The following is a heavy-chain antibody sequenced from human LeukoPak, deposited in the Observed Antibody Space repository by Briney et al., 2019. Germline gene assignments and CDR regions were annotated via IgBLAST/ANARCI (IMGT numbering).Heavy chain of an antibody. CDR2: IYTSGST. CDR1: GGSISGYY. Sequence: SETLSLTCTVSGGSISGYYWSWIRQPAGKGLEWLGRIYTSGSTNYHPALKSRVTMSVDTSKNQFSLKLSSVTAADTAVYYCARMDDCGSTDCSAFDYWGQGTLVSVSS. V-gene: IGHV4-4*07. J-gene: IGHJ4*02. D-gene: IGHD2-2*01. CDR3: ARMDDCGSTDCSAFDY.